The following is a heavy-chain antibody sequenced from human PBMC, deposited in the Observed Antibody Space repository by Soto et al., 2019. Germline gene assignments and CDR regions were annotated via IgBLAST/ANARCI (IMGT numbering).Heavy chain of an antibody. CDR2: INYCGST. D-gene: IGHD3-16*01. V-gene: IGHV4-39*01. J-gene: IGHJ4*02. CDR3: ASESRGGNFDY. CDR1: GGSISSSSYY. Sequence: QLQLQESGPGLVKPSETLSLTCTVSGGSISSSSYYWGWIRQPPGKGLEWIGSINYCGSTYYNPSLKSRVTISVDTSKNQFSLKLSSVTAADTAFYYCASESRGGNFDYWGQGTLVTVSS.